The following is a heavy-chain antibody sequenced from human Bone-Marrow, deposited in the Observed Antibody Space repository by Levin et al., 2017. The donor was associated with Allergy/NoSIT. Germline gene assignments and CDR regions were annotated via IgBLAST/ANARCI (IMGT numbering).Heavy chain of an antibody. V-gene: IGHV3-7*04. J-gene: IGHJ4*02. CDR3: ARAYDFDWIIYGGTYFDY. Sequence: AGGSLRLSCAVSGFSFNAYWMSWVRQAPGKGLEWVASIKQSGSEIHYVDSVKGRFTISRDYASDSLHLQMDSLRVEDTAVYFCARAYDFDWIIYGGTYFDYWGQGALVTVSS. D-gene: IGHD3-9*01. CDR1: GFSFNAYW. CDR2: IKQSGSEI.